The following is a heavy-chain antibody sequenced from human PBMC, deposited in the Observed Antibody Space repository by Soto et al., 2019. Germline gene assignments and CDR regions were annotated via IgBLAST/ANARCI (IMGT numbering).Heavy chain of an antibody. Sequence: LRLSCTASGFTFSNYAMTWVRQAPGKGLEWVANIGPNGGAKHYVDSVKGRFAISRDNAKNSLSLEMNSLRDEDTAVYYCARGRSLDMWGQGTMVTVSS. J-gene: IGHJ3*02. CDR2: IGPNGGAK. CDR3: ARGRSLDM. CDR1: GFTFSNYA. V-gene: IGHV3-7*03.